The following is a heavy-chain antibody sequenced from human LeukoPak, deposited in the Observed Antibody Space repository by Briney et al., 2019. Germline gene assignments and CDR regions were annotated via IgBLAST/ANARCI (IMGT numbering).Heavy chain of an antibody. CDR2: ISSSSSYI. J-gene: IGHJ4*02. Sequence: GGSLRLSCAASGFTLSSYSMNWVRQAPGKGLEWVSSISSSSSYIYYADSVKGRFTISRDNAKNSLYLQMNSLRDEDTAVYYCARGVGATSPYFDYWGQGTLVTVSS. CDR3: ARGVGATSPYFDY. D-gene: IGHD1-26*01. V-gene: IGHV3-21*01. CDR1: GFTLSSYS.